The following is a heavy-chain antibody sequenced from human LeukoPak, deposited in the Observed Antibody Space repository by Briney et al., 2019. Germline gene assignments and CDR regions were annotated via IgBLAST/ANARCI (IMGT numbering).Heavy chain of an antibody. D-gene: IGHD5-12*01. CDR1: GFTFSSNW. CDR2: IKQDGSEK. J-gene: IGHJ4*02. CDR3: ARDAGHSGYDLLDY. V-gene: IGHV3-7*01. Sequence: PGGSLRLSCADSGFTFSSNWMNWVRQAQGEGLEWVANIKQDGSEKYYADFVKGRFTISRDNAKNSLYLQMDSLRAEDTAVYYCARDAGHSGYDLLDYWGQGTLVTVSS.